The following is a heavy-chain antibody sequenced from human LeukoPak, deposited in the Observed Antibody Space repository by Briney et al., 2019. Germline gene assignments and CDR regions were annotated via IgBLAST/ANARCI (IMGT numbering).Heavy chain of an antibody. CDR3: AREGRFGELAMTDAFDI. J-gene: IGHJ3*02. CDR1: GFTFSSYS. D-gene: IGHD3-10*01. V-gene: IGHV3-21*01. CDR2: ISSSSSYI. Sequence: GGSLRLSCAASGFTFSSYSMNWVRQAPGKGLEWVSSISSSSSYIYYADSVEGRFTISRDNAKNSLYLQMNSLRAEDTAVYYCAREGRFGELAMTDAFDIWGQGTMVTVSS.